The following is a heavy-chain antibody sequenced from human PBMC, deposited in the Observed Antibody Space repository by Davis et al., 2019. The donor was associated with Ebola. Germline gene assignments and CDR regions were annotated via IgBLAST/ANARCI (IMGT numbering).Heavy chain of an antibody. Sequence: GESLKISCAAFGFTFSSYSMIWVRQAPGKGLEWVSSISSTSSYIYYADSVKGRFTLSRDNAKNSLYLQMNSLRAEGTAVYYCARVPYDILTGYHLGVYYYGVDVWGKGTTVTVSS. J-gene: IGHJ6*04. CDR2: ISSTSSYI. D-gene: IGHD3-9*01. CDR3: ARVPYDILTGYHLGVYYYGVDV. CDR1: GFTFSSYS. V-gene: IGHV3-21*01.